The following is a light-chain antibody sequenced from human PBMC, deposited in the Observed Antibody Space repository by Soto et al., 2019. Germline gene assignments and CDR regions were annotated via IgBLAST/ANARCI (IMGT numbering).Light chain of an antibody. J-gene: IGLJ3*02. CDR3: QTYTSTSWV. Sequence: QPVLTQPPSVSGAPGQRVTISCAGSSSNIGAGFHVHWYQQLPGTAPKLLIYANTNRPSGVPDRFSGSKSGTSASLAITGLQVDFEADYYCQTYTSTSWVFRRVTEVTVL. V-gene: IGLV1-40*01. CDR1: SSNIGAGFH. CDR2: ANT.